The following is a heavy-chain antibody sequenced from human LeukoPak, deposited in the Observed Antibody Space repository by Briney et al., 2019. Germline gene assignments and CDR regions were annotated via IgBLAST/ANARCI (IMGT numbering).Heavy chain of an antibody. CDR1: GGTFSSYA. CDR2: MNPNSGNT. V-gene: IGHV1-8*02. J-gene: IGHJ4*02. Sequence: ASVKVSCKASGGTFSSYAISWVRQAPGQGLEWMGWMNPNSGNTGYAQKFQGRVTMTRNTSISTAYMELSSLRSEDTAVYYCAREGAGDYYDSSGYRDYWGQGTLVTVSS. CDR3: AREGAGDYYDSSGYRDY. D-gene: IGHD3-22*01.